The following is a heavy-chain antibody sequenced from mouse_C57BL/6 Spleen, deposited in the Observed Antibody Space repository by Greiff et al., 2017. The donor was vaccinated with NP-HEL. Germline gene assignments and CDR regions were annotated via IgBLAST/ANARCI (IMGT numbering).Heavy chain of an antibody. V-gene: IGHV5-4*01. J-gene: IGHJ2*01. CDR1: GFTFSSYA. CDR2: ISDGGSYT. CDR3: ARDWDY. Sequence: DVHLVESGGGLVKPGGSLKLSCAASGFTFSSYAMSWVRQTPEKRLEWVATISDGGSYTYYPDNVKGRFTISRDNAKNNLYLQMSHLKSEDTAMYYCARDWDYWGQSTTLTVSS.